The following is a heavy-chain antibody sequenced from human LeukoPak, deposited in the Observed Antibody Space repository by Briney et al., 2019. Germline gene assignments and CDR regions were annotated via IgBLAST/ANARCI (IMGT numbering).Heavy chain of an antibody. V-gene: IGHV3-23*01. D-gene: IGHD3-16*01. CDR3: AKGEWLDD. J-gene: IGHJ4*02. CDR1: GFSFSSYA. Sequence: GGSLSLSCAVSGFSFSSYAMSWVRQAPGKGLEWVSSISGSFSTFYADSVKGRFTISRDNSKNTLYMQMNSLRAEDTAVYYCAKGEWLDDWGQGILVTVSS. CDR2: ISGSFST.